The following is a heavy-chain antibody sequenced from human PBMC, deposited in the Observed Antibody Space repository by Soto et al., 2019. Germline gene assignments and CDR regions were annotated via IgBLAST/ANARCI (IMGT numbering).Heavy chain of an antibody. Sequence: GGSLRLSCAASGFTFSSYGMHWVRQAPGKGLEWVAVISYDGSNKYYADSVKGRFTISRDNSKNTLYLQMNSLRAEDTAVYYCAKAGAVTGTTSVDYWGQGTLVTVSS. CDR2: ISYDGSNK. CDR1: GFTFSSYG. CDR3: AKAGAVTGTTSVDY. V-gene: IGHV3-30*18. D-gene: IGHD1-7*01. J-gene: IGHJ4*02.